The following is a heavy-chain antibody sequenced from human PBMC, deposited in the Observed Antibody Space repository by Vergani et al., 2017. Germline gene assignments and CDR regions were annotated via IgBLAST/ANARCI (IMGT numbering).Heavy chain of an antibody. CDR3: ARHTTYTDS. Sequence: EVELVQSGPEMRKPGESLKLPCEGSEYSFGNYWIGWVRQMPGKGLEWMGIIYPADSDTRYSPSFQGQVTISADKSISTAFLQWDSLKASDTALYYCARHTTYTDSWGQGTLVTVSS. D-gene: IGHD1-1*01. J-gene: IGHJ4*02. CDR2: IYPADSDT. CDR1: EYSFGNYW. V-gene: IGHV5-51*01.